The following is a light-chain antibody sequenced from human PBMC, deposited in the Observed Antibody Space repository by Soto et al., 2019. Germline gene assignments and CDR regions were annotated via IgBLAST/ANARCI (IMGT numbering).Light chain of an antibody. V-gene: IGKV1-5*01. J-gene: IGKJ1*01. CDR3: QQYNSYSS. Sequence: DIQMTQSPSTVSASVGDRVTITCRASQNINTRLAWYQRKPGKAPKFLIYDASTLESGVPSRFSGSGSGTEFTLTISSLQPDDFATYYCQQYNSYSSFGQGTKVEIK. CDR1: QNINTR. CDR2: DAS.